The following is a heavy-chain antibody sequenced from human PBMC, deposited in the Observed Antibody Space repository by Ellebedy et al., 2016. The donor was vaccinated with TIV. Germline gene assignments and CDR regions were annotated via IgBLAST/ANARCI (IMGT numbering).Heavy chain of an antibody. D-gene: IGHD6-25*01. J-gene: IGHJ4*02. Sequence: PGGSLRLSCAASGFAVTSKFMNWVRQAPGQGLDWVSVIFGGGSTFYADSVKGRFTISIDSSKNTVYLQMNSLRVDDTAVYYCARAAYSSGSSEDFWGQGTLVTVSS. V-gene: IGHV3-66*01. CDR2: IFGGGST. CDR3: ARAAYSSGSSEDF. CDR1: GFAVTSKF.